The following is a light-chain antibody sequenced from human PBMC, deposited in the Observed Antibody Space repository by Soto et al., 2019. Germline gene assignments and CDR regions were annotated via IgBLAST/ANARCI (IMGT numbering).Light chain of an antibody. Sequence: DIQMTQSPFSLSAFVGDRVTITCRASQDIGNFLAWYQQKPGQVPKLLIYVASTLQSGVPSRFSGSGSGTDFTLTISSLQPEDVATYYCQKCKVAPFTFGGGTKVDI. CDR2: VAS. CDR3: QKCKVAPFT. V-gene: IGKV1-27*01. CDR1: QDIGNF. J-gene: IGKJ4*01.